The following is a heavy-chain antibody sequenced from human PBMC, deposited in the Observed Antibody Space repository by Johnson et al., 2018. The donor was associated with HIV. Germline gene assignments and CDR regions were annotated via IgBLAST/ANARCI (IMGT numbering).Heavy chain of an antibody. CDR1: GFTFDDYG. CDR3: ARDRGGPERNYDFWSGYYGGDAFDI. D-gene: IGHD3-3*01. CDR2: INWNGGST. Sequence: VQLVESGGGVVRPGGSLRLSCAASGFTFDDYGMSWVRQAPGKGLEWVSGINWNGGSTGYADSVKGRFTISRDEAKNSLYLQMNSLRAEDTALYYCARDRGGPERNYDFWSGYYGGDAFDIWGQGTMVTVSS. J-gene: IGHJ3*02. V-gene: IGHV3-20*04.